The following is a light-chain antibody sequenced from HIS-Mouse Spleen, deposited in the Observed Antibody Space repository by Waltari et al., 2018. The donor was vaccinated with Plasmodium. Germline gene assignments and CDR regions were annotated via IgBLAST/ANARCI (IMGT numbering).Light chain of an antibody. Sequence: EIVMTQSPATLSVSPGERATLSCRASQSVSSYLAWYQQKPGQAPRLLIDGASTRATGIPGRFSGSGSGTDFTLTISSLQSEDFAVYYCQQYNNWSFTFGHGTKLEIK. CDR3: QQYNNWSFT. CDR2: GAS. V-gene: IGKV3-15*01. J-gene: IGKJ3*01. CDR1: QSVSSY.